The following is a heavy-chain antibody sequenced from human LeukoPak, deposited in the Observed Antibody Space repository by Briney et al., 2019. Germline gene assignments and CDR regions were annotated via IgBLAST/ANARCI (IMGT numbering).Heavy chain of an antibody. CDR2: ISGSGGST. CDR1: GFTFSSYA. Sequence: GRSLRLSCAASGFTFSSYAMSGVRQAPGKGLEGVSAISGSGGSTYYADSVKGRFTISRDNSKNTLYLQMNSLRAEDTAVYYCAKDIVVVPARMGAFDYWGRGTLVTVSS. J-gene: IGHJ4*02. CDR3: AKDIVVVPARMGAFDY. V-gene: IGHV3-23*01. D-gene: IGHD2-2*01.